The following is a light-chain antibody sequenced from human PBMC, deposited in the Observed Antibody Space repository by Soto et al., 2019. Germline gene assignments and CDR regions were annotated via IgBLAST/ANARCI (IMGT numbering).Light chain of an antibody. CDR2: GNS. CDR3: QSYESSLSGYV. J-gene: IGLJ3*02. CDR1: SSNIGGGYD. V-gene: IGLV1-40*01. Sequence: QSVLTQPPSVSGAPGQRVTISCTGSSSNIGGGYDVHWYQQLPGTAPKLLIYGNSNRPSGVPDRFSGSKSGTSASLAITGLQAEDEADYYCQSYESSLSGYVFGGGTKLTVL.